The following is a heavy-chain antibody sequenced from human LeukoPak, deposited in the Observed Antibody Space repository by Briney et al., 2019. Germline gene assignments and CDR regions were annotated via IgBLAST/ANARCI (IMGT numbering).Heavy chain of an antibody. CDR1: GFTFSSYA. J-gene: IGHJ4*02. D-gene: IGHD3-3*01. CDR3: AREGGFYRPLDY. V-gene: IGHV3-23*01. Sequence: GGSLRLSCGASGFTFSSYAMSWVRQAPGKGLEWVSVTTGSGGSTYYADSVRGRFTISRDNSNNALYLQMDSLRTEDTAVYYCAREGGFYRPLDYSGQGTLLTVSS. CDR2: TTGSGGST.